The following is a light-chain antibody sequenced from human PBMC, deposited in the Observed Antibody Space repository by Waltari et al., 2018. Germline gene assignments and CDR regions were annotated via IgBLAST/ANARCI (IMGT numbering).Light chain of an antibody. CDR1: QNLLYNSDNKNY. V-gene: IGKV4-1*01. J-gene: IGKJ2*01. Sequence: DIVMTQSPDSLAVSLGERGPITCRSSQNLLYNSDNKNYLAWFQQKPGQPPKLLIYWASTRESGVPDRFSGSGSGTEFTLTISSLQAADVAVYYCQQCYSTPYTFGQGTKLEIK. CDR2: WAS. CDR3: QQCYSTPYT.